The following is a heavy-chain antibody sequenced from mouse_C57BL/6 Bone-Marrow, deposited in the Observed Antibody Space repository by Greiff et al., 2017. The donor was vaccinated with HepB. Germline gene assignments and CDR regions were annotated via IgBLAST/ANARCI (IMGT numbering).Heavy chain of an antibody. Sequence: EVHLVESGGDLVKPGGSLKLSCAASGFTFSSYGMSWVRQTPDKRLEWVATISSGGSYTYYPDSVKGRITISRDNAKNTLYLQMSSLKSEDTAMYYCARQRITTVYVDYWGQGTTLTVSS. CDR1: GFTFSSYG. CDR3: ARQRITTVYVDY. J-gene: IGHJ2*01. D-gene: IGHD1-1*01. V-gene: IGHV5-6*01. CDR2: ISSGGSYT.